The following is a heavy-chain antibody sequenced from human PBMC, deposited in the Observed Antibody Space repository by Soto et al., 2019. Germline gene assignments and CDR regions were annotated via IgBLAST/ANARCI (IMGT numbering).Heavy chain of an antibody. CDR1: GGSISVGGYY. Sequence: SETLSLTCTVSGGSISVGGYYWTWIRQYPGKGLEWIGYIYHSGSTNYNPSLKSRITMSVQTSKNQFSLNLRSVTAADTAVYNCVRDRVLTGYYSGSYGMDVWGQGTTVTVSS. J-gene: IGHJ6*02. CDR2: IYHSGST. CDR3: VRDRVLTGYYSGSYGMDV. V-gene: IGHV4-31*03. D-gene: IGHD3-9*01.